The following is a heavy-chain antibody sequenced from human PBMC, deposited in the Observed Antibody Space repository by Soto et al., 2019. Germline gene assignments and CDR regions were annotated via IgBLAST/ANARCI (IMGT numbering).Heavy chain of an antibody. D-gene: IGHD2-15*01. Sequence: SETLSLTCTVSGGSISPFYWSWVRQPPGKGLEWVGYLYYSGNTNYNPSLKSRVTISVDASKNQVSLRLTSVTAADTAVYYCARVGGVAARTFDYWGQGTVVTVSS. J-gene: IGHJ4*02. CDR3: ARVGGVAARTFDY. V-gene: IGHV4-59*01. CDR1: GGSISPFY. CDR2: LYYSGNT.